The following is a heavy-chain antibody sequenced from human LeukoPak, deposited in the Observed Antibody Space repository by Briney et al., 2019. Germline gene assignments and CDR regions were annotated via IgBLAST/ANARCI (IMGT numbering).Heavy chain of an antibody. D-gene: IGHD3-10*01. V-gene: IGHV4-39*02. Sequence: PSETLSLTCTVSGLSISRRSYFWVGMRHPPGKGREGCGSIYYRGSTHYTPSLKRRLPISVDTSTNHFSMKLSSVHAAATAASYCARPSLPPLVRGVIINDAFDIWGQGTMVTVSS. CDR2: IYYRGST. J-gene: IGHJ3*02. CDR1: GLSISRRSYF. CDR3: ARPSLPPLVRGVIINDAFDI.